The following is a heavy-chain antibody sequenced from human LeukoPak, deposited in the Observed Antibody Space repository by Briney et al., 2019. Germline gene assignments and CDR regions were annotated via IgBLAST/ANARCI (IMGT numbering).Heavy chain of an antibody. V-gene: IGHV3-21*01. CDR2: ISSSSSYI. J-gene: IGHJ5*02. CDR3: ARGSIAAAGTGWFDP. D-gene: IGHD6-13*01. CDR1: GFTFSSYS. Sequence: PGGSLRLSCAASGFTFSSYSMNWVRQAPGKGLEWVSSISSSSSYIYYADSVKGRFTISRDNAKNSLYLQMNRLRAEDTAVYYCARGSIAAAGTGWFDPWGQGTLVTVSS.